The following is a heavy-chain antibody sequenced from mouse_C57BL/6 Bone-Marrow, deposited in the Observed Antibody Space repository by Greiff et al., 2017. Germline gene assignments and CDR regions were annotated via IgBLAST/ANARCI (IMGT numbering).Heavy chain of an antibody. CDR3: TTLPYGNLYWYFDV. D-gene: IGHD2-10*02. CDR2: IDPENGDT. Sequence: VQLKESGAELVRPGASVKLSCTASGFNIKDDYMHWVKQRPEQGLEWIGWIDPENGDTEYASKFQGKATLKAATSSNTAYLQLSTLPSEDTAVYYCTTLPYGNLYWYFDVWGTGTTVTVSS. J-gene: IGHJ1*03. V-gene: IGHV14-4*01. CDR1: GFNIKDDY.